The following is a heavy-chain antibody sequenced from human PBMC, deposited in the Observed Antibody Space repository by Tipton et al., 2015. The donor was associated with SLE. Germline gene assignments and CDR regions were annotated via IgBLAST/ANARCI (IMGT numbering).Heavy chain of an antibody. J-gene: IGHJ4*02. V-gene: IGHV4-59*01. CDR3: ARDPGIAVAGYYFDY. CDR1: GGSISTYY. CDR2: IHYSGST. Sequence: TLSLTCTVSGGSISTYYWSWIRQPPRKGLEWIGYIHYSGSTNYNPSLKSRVTISVDTSKNQFSLKLSSVTAADTAVYYCARDPGIAVAGYYFDYWGQGTLVTVSS. D-gene: IGHD6-19*01.